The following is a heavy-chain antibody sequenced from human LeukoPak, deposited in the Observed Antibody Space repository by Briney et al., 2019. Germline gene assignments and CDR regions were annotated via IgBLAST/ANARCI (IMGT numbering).Heavy chain of an antibody. CDR1: GYSISSGFY. Sequence: TSETLSLTCAVSGYSISSGFYWGWIRQPPGKGLEWIGSIYHSGSTYYNPSLKSRVTISVDTSKNQFSLKLSSVTAADTAVYYCARLYCSSTSCYSILHYYYMDVWGKGTTVTVSS. J-gene: IGHJ6*03. D-gene: IGHD2-2*01. CDR2: IYHSGST. V-gene: IGHV4-38-2*01. CDR3: ARLYCSSTSCYSILHYYYMDV.